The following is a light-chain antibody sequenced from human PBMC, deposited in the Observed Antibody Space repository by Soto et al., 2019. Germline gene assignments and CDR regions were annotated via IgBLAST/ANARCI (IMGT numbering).Light chain of an antibody. CDR2: GAS. CDR1: QTVRNNY. V-gene: IGKV3-20*01. Sequence: SVLTQSPRTLSLSPGVRSTLACRAGQTVRNNYLAWCQQKTGQAPRLXIYGASTRATGIPDRFSGTGYGTDFNLTISRLETEDFAVYYCQHFGDSPITFGQGTRLEIK. CDR3: QHFGDSPIT. J-gene: IGKJ5*01.